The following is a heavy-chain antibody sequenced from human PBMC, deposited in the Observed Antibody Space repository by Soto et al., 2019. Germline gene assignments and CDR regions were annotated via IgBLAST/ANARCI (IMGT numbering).Heavy chain of an antibody. CDR2: INPETGGT. V-gene: IGHV1-2*02. J-gene: IGHJ6*02. Sequence: ASVKVSCKASGYTFTGYYVHWVREAPGQGLEWMGWINPETGGTSYAQKFQGRVTLSRDSSINTAYLELSSLRFDDAAVYFCARERFQVISDGMDVWGQGTTVTVSS. CDR1: GYTFTGYY. D-gene: IGHD2-21*01. CDR3: ARERFQVISDGMDV.